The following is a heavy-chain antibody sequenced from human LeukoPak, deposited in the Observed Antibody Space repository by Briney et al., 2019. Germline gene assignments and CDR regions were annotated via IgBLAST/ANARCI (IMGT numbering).Heavy chain of an antibody. V-gene: IGHV4-4*09. Sequence: PSETLSLTCTVSGGSISSYYWSWIRQPPGKGLEWIGYVYTSGSTNYNPSLKSRVTISVDTSKNQFSLKLSSVTAADTAVYYCARHGRDDAFDIWGQGTMVTVSS. CDR1: GGSISSYY. D-gene: IGHD1-26*01. CDR2: VYTSGST. CDR3: ARHGRDDAFDI. J-gene: IGHJ3*02.